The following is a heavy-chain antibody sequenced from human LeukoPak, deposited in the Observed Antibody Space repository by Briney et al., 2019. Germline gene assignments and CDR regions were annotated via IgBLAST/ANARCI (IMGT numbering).Heavy chain of an antibody. CDR1: GGSISSGGYS. CDR3: ASQLSPGIGYFDY. Sequence: SETLSLTCAVSGGSISSGGYSWSWIRQPPGKGLEWIGYIYHSGSTYYNPFLKSRVTISVDRSKNQFSLKLSSVTAADTAVYYCASQLSPGIGYFDYWGQGTLVTVSS. V-gene: IGHV4-30-2*01. J-gene: IGHJ4*02. CDR2: IYHSGST. D-gene: IGHD2/OR15-2a*01.